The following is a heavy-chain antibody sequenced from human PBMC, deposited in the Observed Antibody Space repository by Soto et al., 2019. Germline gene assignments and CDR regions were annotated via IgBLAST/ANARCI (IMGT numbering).Heavy chain of an antibody. CDR2: INPNSGGT. V-gene: IGHV1-2*02. Sequence: GASVKVSCKASGYTFTGYYMHWVRQAPGQGLEWMGWINPNSGGTNYAQKFQGRVTMTRDTSISTAYMELSRLRSDDTAVYYCARDAIVVVVAATDYYYYGMDVWGQGTTVTVSS. J-gene: IGHJ6*02. D-gene: IGHD2-15*01. CDR1: GYTFTGYY. CDR3: ARDAIVVVVAATDYYYYGMDV.